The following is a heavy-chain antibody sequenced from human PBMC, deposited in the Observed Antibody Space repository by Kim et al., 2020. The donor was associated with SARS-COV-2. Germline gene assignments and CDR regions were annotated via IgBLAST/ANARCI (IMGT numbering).Heavy chain of an antibody. CDR1: GFTFSSYA. CDR3: AREPGYYDSSGYYVQFYFDY. J-gene: IGHJ4*02. CDR2: ISYDGSNK. V-gene: IGHV3-30-3*01. Sequence: GGSLRLSCAASGFTFSSYAMHWVRQAPGKGLEWVAVISYDGSNKYYADSVKGRFTISRDNSKNTLYLQMNSLRAEDTAVYYCAREPGYYDSSGYYVQFYFDYGGQGTLVTVSS. D-gene: IGHD3-22*01.